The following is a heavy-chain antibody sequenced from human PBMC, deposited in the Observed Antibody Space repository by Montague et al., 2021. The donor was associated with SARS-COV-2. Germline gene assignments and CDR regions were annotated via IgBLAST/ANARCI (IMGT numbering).Heavy chain of an antibody. D-gene: IGHD3-3*01. Sequence: SETLSLTCTVSGGSTSSSSYYWGWIRQPPGKGLEWIGSIYYSGSTYYNPSLKSRVTISVDTPKNQFSLKLSSVTAADTAVYYCARGVPLGYDFWSGYPEIGDFDYWGQGTLVTVSS. CDR3: ARGVPLGYDFWSGYPEIGDFDY. CDR2: IYYSGST. CDR1: GGSTSSSSYY. V-gene: IGHV4-39*01. J-gene: IGHJ4*02.